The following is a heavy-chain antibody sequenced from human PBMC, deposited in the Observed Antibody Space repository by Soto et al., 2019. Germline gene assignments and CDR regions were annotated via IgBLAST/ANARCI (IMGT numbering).Heavy chain of an antibody. V-gene: IGHV4-39*01. Sequence: QLLLQESGPGLVKPSETLSLTCTVSGGSISSSTYYWGWIRQPPGKGLEGIGSVYYSWSTYYNPSLRSRATISVDTSKNQFSLKMSSVTAADKSVYYCARLHMPTYNWGQGTLVTVSS. CDR2: VYYSWST. CDR3: ARLHMPTYN. D-gene: IGHD2-2*01. CDR1: GGSISSSTYY. J-gene: IGHJ4*02.